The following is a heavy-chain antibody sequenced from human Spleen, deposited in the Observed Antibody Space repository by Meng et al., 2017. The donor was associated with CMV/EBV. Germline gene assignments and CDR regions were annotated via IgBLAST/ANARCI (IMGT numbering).Heavy chain of an antibody. CDR3: AREPFWSASYYYGMDV. CDR2: MNPNSGNT. D-gene: IGHD3-3*01. CDR1: GYTFTDYY. V-gene: IGHV1-8*03. Sequence: ASVKVSCKASGYTFTDYYIHWVRQAPGQGLQWMGWMNPNSGNTGYAQKFQGRVTITRNTSISTAYMELSSLRSEDTAVYYCAREPFWSASYYYGMDVWGQGTTVTVSS. J-gene: IGHJ6*02.